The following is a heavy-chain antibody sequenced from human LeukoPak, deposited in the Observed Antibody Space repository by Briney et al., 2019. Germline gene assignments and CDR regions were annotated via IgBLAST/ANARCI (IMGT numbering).Heavy chain of an antibody. J-gene: IGHJ6*02. V-gene: IGHV3-30*03. Sequence: GGSLRLSCAASGFTFSSYGMHWVRQAPGKGLEWVAVISYDGSNKYYADSVKGRFTISRDNSKNTLYLQMNSLRAEDTAVYYCARDPRVNYYGMDVWGQGTTVTVSS. CDR3: ARDPRVNYYGMDV. CDR2: ISYDGSNK. CDR1: GFTFSSYG.